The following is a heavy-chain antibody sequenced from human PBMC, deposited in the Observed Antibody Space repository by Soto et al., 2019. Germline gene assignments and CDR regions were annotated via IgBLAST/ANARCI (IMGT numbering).Heavy chain of an antibody. J-gene: IGHJ6*02. D-gene: IGHD3-9*01. CDR2: IYWDDDK. Sequence: GSGPTLVNPTQTLTLTCTFSGFSLSTSGVGVGWIRQPPGKALEWLALIYWDDDKRYSPSLKSRLTITKDTSKNQVVLTMTNMDPVDTATYYCAHRRNSITISGLRNHTQVPPPHPKHYYGMDVWGQGTTVTVSS. V-gene: IGHV2-5*02. CDR3: AHRRNSITISGLRNHTQVPPPHPKHYYGMDV. CDR1: GFSLSTSGVG.